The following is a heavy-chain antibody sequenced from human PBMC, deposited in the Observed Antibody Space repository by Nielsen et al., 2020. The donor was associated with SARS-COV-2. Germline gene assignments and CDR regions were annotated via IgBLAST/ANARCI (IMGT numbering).Heavy chain of an antibody. CDR2: ISWTSGSI. CDR1: GFTFDDYA. D-gene: IGHD4/OR15-4a*01. V-gene: IGHV3-9*01. J-gene: IGHJ3*02. Sequence: SLKISCAASGFTFDDYAMHWVRQAPGKGLEWVSGISWTSGSIGYADSVKGRFTISRDNAKNTLYLQMHSLRAEDTALYYCAKENFESTDYGEDAFDIWGQGTLVTVSS. CDR3: AKENFESTDYGEDAFDI.